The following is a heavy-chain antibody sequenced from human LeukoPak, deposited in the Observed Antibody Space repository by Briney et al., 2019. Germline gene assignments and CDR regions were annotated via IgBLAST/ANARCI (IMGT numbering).Heavy chain of an antibody. CDR2: IRYDGSNK. V-gene: IGHV3-30*02. Sequence: GRSLRLSCTASGLTFSSYGMHWVRQAPGKGLEWVAFIRYDGSNKYYADSVKGRFTISRDNSKNTLYLQMNSLRAEDTAVYYCAKSMVSLYGMDVWGQGTTVTVSS. D-gene: IGHD5-18*01. CDR1: GLTFSSYG. J-gene: IGHJ6*02. CDR3: AKSMVSLYGMDV.